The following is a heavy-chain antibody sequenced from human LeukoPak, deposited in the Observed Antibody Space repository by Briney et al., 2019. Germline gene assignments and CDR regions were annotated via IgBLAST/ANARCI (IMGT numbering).Heavy chain of an antibody. CDR3: ASSRNCSGGSCFDY. D-gene: IGHD2-15*01. J-gene: IGHJ4*02. Sequence: GESLKISCQGPGYNFTCYWIGWVRPMPGKGLGWMGIHYPGDSDTRYSTSFQGQVTISADKSISTAYLHLSSLKASDTAMYYCASSRNCSGGSCFDYWGQGTLVTVSS. CDR2: HYPGDSDT. V-gene: IGHV5-51*01. CDR1: GYNFTCYW.